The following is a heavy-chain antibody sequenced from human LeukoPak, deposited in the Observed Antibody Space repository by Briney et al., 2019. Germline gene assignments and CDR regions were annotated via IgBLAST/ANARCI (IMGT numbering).Heavy chain of an antibody. Sequence: GASVKVSCKASGYTFTSYGISWVRQAPGQGLEWMGWISAYNGNTNYAQKLQGRVTMTTDTSTSTAYMELRSLRSDDTAVYYCARDHLGWNDEGHWFDPWGQGTLVTVSS. J-gene: IGHJ5*02. CDR2: ISAYNGNT. CDR3: ARDHLGWNDEGHWFDP. V-gene: IGHV1-18*01. CDR1: GYTFTSYG. D-gene: IGHD1-1*01.